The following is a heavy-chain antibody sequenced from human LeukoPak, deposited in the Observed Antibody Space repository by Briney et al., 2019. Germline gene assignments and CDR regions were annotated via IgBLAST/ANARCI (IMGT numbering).Heavy chain of an antibody. CDR1: GGSISSSSYY. Sequence: PSETLSLTCTVSGGSISSSSYYWGWIRQPPGKGLEWIGSIYHSGSTYYNPSLKSRVTISVDTSKNQFSLKLSSVTAADTAVYYCASGGDSSGYSFLVADYWGQGTLVTVSS. D-gene: IGHD3-22*01. J-gene: IGHJ4*02. V-gene: IGHV4-39*07. CDR3: ASGGDSSGYSFLVADY. CDR2: IYHSGST.